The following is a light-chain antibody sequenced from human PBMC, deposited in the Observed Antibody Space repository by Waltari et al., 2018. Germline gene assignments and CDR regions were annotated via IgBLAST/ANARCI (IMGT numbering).Light chain of an antibody. CDR3: QHYVRLPAT. Sequence: EIVLTQSPGTLSLSPGERATLSCRASQSVSRALAWYQQKPGQAPRLLISGVSNRATGIPDRFSGSGSGTDFSLTISSLEPEDFAVYYCQHYVRLPATFGQGTKVEIK. CDR2: GVS. V-gene: IGKV3-20*01. J-gene: IGKJ1*01. CDR1: QSVSRA.